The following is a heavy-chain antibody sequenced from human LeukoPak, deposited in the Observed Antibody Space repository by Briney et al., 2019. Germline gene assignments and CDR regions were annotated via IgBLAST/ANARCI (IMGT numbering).Heavy chain of an antibody. D-gene: IGHD2-2*01. CDR3: AKAQLAMRGGFDY. V-gene: IGHV3-23*01. CDR2: ISGTGGST. J-gene: IGHJ4*02. CDR1: GFTFSSYA. Sequence: PGGSLRLSCAASGFTFSSYAMSWVRQAPGKGLEWVSAISGTGGSTYYADSVKGRFTISRDNSKNTLYLQMNSLRAEDTAVYYCAKAQLAMRGGFDYWGQGTLVTVSS.